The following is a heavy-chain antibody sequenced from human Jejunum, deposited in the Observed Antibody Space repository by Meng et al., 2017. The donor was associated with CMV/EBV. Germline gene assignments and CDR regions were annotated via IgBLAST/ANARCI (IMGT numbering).Heavy chain of an antibody. D-gene: IGHD3-16*01. J-gene: IGHJ4*02. V-gene: IGHV4-31*02. CDR3: ARESVRLSGRQYHLDY. CDR1: DSITTGGRY. Sequence: DSITTGGRYWSWVRQQPGKGLEWIGYIYYSGTTFYNPSLKSRVIMSVDTSKNQFFLKVNSVTAADTAVYYCARESVRLSGRQYHLDYWGQGTLVTVSS. CDR2: IYYSGTT.